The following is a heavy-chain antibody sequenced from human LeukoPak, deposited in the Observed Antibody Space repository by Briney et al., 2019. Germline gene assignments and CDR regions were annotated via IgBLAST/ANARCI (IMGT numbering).Heavy chain of an antibody. V-gene: IGHV4-59*01. CDR3: ARGTYSGSYSGYFDY. CDR2: IYKSATT. Sequence: SETLSLTCTVSGGSISSFYWSWIRQPPGKGLEWIGYIYKSATTNYNPSLKSRVTISVDTSKKQFSLKVNSVTAADTAVYYCARGTYSGSYSGYFDYWGQGTLVTVSS. D-gene: IGHD1-26*01. CDR1: GGSISSFY. J-gene: IGHJ4*02.